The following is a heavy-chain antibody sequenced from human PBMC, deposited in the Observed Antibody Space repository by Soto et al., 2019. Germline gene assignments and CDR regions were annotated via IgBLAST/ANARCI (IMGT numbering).Heavy chain of an antibody. J-gene: IGHJ6*01. V-gene: IGHV5-10-1*01. CDR3: ASEPPSSVKLPSMEV. Sequence: GESLKISCKGSGYSFTSYWISWVRQMPGKGLEWMGRIDPSDSYTNYSPSFQGHVTISADKSISTAYLQWSSLKASDTAMYYCASEPPSSVKLPSMEVWGQGTTVSVSS. D-gene: IGHD2-15*01. CDR2: IDPSDSYT. CDR1: GYSFTSYW.